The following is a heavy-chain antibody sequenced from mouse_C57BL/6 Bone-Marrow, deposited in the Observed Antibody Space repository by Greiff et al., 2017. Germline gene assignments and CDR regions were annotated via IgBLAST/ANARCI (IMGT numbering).Heavy chain of an antibody. Sequence: VQLQQSGAELVRPGASVKLSCTASGFNIKDDYMHWVKQRPEQGLEWIGWIDPENGDTEYASKFQGKATITADTSSNPAYLQLSSLTSEDTAVYYCAAEPYFDYWGQGTTLTVSS. CDR1: GFNIKDDY. V-gene: IGHV14-4*01. CDR3: AAEPYFDY. J-gene: IGHJ2*01. D-gene: IGHD6-1*01. CDR2: IDPENGDT.